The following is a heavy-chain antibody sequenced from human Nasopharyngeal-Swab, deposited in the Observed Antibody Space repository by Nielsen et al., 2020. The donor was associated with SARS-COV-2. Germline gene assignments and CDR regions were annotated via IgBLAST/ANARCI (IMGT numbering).Heavy chain of an antibody. CDR2: IWYDGSNK. CDR1: GFTFSSYG. Sequence: GGSLRLSCAASGFTFSSYGMHWVRQAPGKGLEWVAVIWYDGSNKYYADSVKGRFTISRDNSKNTLYLQMNSLRAEDTAVYYCASSGLRLFTWLLPHDYWGQGTLVTVSS. CDR3: ASSGLRLFTWLLPHDY. D-gene: IGHD3-3*01. J-gene: IGHJ4*02. V-gene: IGHV3-33*01.